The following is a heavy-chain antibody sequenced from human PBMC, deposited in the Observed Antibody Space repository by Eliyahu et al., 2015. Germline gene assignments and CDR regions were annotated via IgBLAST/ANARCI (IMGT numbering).Heavy chain of an antibody. Sequence: EVQLVESGGGLVKPGGSLRLSCAAXGFXFSXYSMNWVRQAPGKGLEWVSSISSSSSYIYYADSVKGRFTISRDNAKNSLYLQMNSLRAEDTAVYYCARDPLYCTNGVCPLDYWGQGTLVTVSS. CDR1: GFXFSXYS. CDR3: ARDPLYCTNGVCPLDY. D-gene: IGHD2-8*01. J-gene: IGHJ4*02. CDR2: ISSSSSYI. V-gene: IGHV3-21*01.